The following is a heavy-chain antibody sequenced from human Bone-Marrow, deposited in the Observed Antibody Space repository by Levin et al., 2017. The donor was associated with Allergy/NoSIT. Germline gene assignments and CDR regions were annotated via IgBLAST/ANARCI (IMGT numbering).Heavy chain of an antibody. J-gene: IGHJ4*02. D-gene: IGHD1-14*01. CDR2: IYWNDLT. V-gene: IGHV2-5*01. Sequence: SGPTLVKPTQTLTLTCTFSGFSLSTYGLGVGWIRQPPGKALEWLALIYWNDLTRYSPSLKSRLIITKDPSKNQVTLTVTNMDPVDTGTYYCAHSSLLAPRTDCGHWGQGIMVTVSS. CDR1: GFSLSTYGLG. CDR3: AHSSLLAPRTDCGH.